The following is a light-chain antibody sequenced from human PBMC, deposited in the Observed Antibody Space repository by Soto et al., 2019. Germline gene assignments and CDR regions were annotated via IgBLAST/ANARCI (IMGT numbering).Light chain of an antibody. V-gene: IGKV1-9*01. Sequence: IQLTQSPSSLSASVGDRVTITCRASLGVARYLAWYQQKPGTTPKLLIYAASTLQSGVPSRFSGSGSGTDFTLTISSLQTEDSATYYCQHLNSYPRTFGHGTKVDVK. CDR3: QHLNSYPRT. CDR1: LGVARY. J-gene: IGKJ1*01. CDR2: AAS.